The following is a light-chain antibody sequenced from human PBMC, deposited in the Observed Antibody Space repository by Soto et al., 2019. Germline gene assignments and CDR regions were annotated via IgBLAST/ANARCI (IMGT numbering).Light chain of an antibody. Sequence: DIQMTQSPSSLSTSVGGRVTITCRASQSISTYLNWYQQRPGKAPKLLIYAASSLQSGVPSRFGGSGSGTDFTLTISILQPEDFATYYCQQSYYTPLTFGGGTKV. J-gene: IGKJ4*01. CDR1: QSISTY. CDR3: QQSYYTPLT. CDR2: AAS. V-gene: IGKV1-39*01.